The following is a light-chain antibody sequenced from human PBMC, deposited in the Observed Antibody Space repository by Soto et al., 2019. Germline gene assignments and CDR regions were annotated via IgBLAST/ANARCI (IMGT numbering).Light chain of an antibody. J-gene: IGLJ2*01. V-gene: IGLV2-8*01. Sequence: QSVLTQPPSASGSPGQSVSISCTGTSSDVGGYNYVSWYQQHPGKAPKLMIYEVTKRPSGVPDRFSGSKSGNTASLTVSGLQAEYEDDYYCSSYAGSNNLLFGGGTKLTVL. CDR2: EVT. CDR3: SSYAGSNNLL. CDR1: SSDVGGYNY.